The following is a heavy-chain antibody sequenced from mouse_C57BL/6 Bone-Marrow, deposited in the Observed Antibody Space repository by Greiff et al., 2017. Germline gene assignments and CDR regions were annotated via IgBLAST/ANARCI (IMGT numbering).Heavy chain of an antibody. J-gene: IGHJ2*01. V-gene: IGHV1-50*01. CDR3: AREGDYPRFDY. Sequence: QVQLQQPGAELVKPGASVKLSCKASGYTFTSYWMQWVKQRPGQGLEWIGEIDPSDSYTNYNQKFKGKATLTVDTSSSTAYVQLSSLTSEDSAVYYCAREGDYPRFDYWGQGTTLTVSS. D-gene: IGHD2-4*01. CDR2: IDPSDSYT. CDR1: GYTFTSYW.